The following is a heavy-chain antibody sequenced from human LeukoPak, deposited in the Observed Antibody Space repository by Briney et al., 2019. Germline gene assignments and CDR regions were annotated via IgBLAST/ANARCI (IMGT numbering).Heavy chain of an antibody. CDR1: GFTVSSNY. Sequence: PGGSLRLSCAASGFTVSSNYMSWVRQAPGKGLEWVAFIRYDGSNKYYADSVKGRFTISRDNSKNTLYLQMNSLRAEDTAVHYCADSGYSSSWWGYFQHWGQGTLVTVSS. D-gene: IGHD6-13*01. J-gene: IGHJ1*01. CDR3: ADSGYSSSWWGYFQH. V-gene: IGHV3-30*02. CDR2: IRYDGSNK.